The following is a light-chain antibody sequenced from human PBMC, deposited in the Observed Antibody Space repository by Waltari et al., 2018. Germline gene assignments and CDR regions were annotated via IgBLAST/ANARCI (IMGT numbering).Light chain of an antibody. Sequence: QAGLTQPPSVSKGLRQTATLTCTGNSNNAGNQGAVLLQQHQGHPPKLLSYRNNNRPSGISERLSASRSGNTASLTITGLQPEDEADYYCSAWDSSLSAWVFGGGTKLTVL. J-gene: IGLJ3*02. CDR1: SNNAGNQG. V-gene: IGLV10-54*01. CDR2: RNN. CDR3: SAWDSSLSAWV.